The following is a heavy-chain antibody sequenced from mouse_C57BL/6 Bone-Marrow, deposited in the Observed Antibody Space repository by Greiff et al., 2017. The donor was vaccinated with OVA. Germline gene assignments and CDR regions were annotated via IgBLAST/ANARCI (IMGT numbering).Heavy chain of an antibody. CDR3: ARDQLGSSYDFDY. D-gene: IGHD1-1*01. J-gene: IGHJ2*01. CDR1: GFTFSSYA. V-gene: IGHV5-4*01. Sequence: EVQLVESGGGLVKPGGSLKLSCAASGFTFSSYAMSRVRQTPEKRLEWVATISDGGSYTYYPDNVKGRFTISRDNAKNNLYLQMSHLKSEDTAMYYCARDQLGSSYDFDYWGQGTTLTVSS. CDR2: ISDGGSYT.